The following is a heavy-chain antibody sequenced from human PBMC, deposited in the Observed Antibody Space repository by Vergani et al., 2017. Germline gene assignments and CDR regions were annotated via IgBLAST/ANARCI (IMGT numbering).Heavy chain of an antibody. CDR1: GASINNDFYY. D-gene: IGHD4-23*01. J-gene: IGHJ3*01. V-gene: IGHV4-61*02. CDR3: ARDNKQLRPRAFDL. CDR2: IYVSGIT. Sequence: QVQLQESGPALVKPSQTLSLTCTVSGASINNDFYYWHWIRQPAGKGLEWIGRIYVSGITDYNSSLQSRVSMSVDTSKNQFSLTLTSVTAADTAVYYCARDNKQLRPRAFDLWGQWTMVTVSS.